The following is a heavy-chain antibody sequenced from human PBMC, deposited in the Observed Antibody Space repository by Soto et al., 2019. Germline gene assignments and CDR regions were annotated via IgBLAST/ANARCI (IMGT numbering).Heavy chain of an antibody. Sequence: QVQLMQSGGEVKKPGASVKVSCKASGYIFSSYGISWVRQAPGQGLEWMGWISGYNGNTNYAQKFQGRVIMTTATSTITAYMELRNLRSDDTAVYYCARYGYCSSSSCYVGPDYYGMDVWGQGTTVTVSS. J-gene: IGHJ6*02. V-gene: IGHV1-18*01. CDR2: ISGYNGNT. D-gene: IGHD2-2*03. CDR1: GYIFSSYG. CDR3: ARYGYCSSSSCYVGPDYYGMDV.